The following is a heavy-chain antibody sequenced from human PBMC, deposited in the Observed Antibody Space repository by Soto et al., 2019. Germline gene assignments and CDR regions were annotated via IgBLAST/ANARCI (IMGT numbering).Heavy chain of an antibody. CDR3: ASVIGGDSEYYFDF. Sequence: SETLSLTCAVNGGSFSGFYWSWIRQPPGKGLEWIGEFNHGGSTSYNPSLKSRVAISTDTSKNHFSLTLRSVTAADSAMYYCASVIGGDSEYYFDFWGQGALVTVSS. CDR1: GGSFSGFY. V-gene: IGHV4-34*01. J-gene: IGHJ4*02. CDR2: FNHGGST. D-gene: IGHD2-21*02.